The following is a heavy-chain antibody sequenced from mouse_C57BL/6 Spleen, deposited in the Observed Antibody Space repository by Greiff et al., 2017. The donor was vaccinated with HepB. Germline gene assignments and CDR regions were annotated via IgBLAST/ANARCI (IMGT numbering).Heavy chain of an antibody. V-gene: IGHV5-9-1*02. CDR3: TRGYYYGSSYGVDY. CDR2: ISSGGDYI. D-gene: IGHD1-1*01. CDR1: GFTFRSYA. Sequence: EVKLVESGEGLVKPGGSLKLSCAASGFTFRSYAMSWVRQTPEKRLEWVAYISSGGDYIYYADTVKGRFTISRDNARNTLYLQMSSLKSEDTAMYYCTRGYYYGSSYGVDYWGQGTTLTVSS. J-gene: IGHJ2*01.